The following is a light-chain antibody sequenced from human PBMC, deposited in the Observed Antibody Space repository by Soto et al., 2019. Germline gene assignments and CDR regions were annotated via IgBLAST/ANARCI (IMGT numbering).Light chain of an antibody. CDR3: QLYGKSRGYT. Sequence: VLTQSPGTLSLSPGERATLSCKASQPVDGTYLAWYQQKPGQAPTILIYSASTRASGTPDRFSGSWSGADFTLTISRLEPEDLAVYYCQLYGKSRGYTFGQGTKLQI. J-gene: IGKJ2*01. CDR2: SAS. CDR1: QPVDGTY. V-gene: IGKV3-20*01.